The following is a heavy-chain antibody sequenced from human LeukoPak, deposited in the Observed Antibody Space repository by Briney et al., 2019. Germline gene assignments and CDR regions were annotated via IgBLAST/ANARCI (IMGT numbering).Heavy chain of an antibody. CDR2: INHSGST. V-gene: IGHV4-34*01. D-gene: IGHD5-18*01. Sequence: SETLSLTCAVYGGSFSGYYWSWIRQPPGKGLEWIGEINHSGSTNYNPSLKSRVTISVDTSKNQFSLKLSSVTAADTAVYYCARGPRRGYSYGYVGQNYYYYGRDVWGQGTTVTVSS. CDR3: ARGPRRGYSYGYVGQNYYYYGRDV. J-gene: IGHJ6*02. CDR1: GGSFSGYY.